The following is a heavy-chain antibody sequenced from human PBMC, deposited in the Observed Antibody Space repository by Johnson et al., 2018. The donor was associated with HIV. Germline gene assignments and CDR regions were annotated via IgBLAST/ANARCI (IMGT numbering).Heavy chain of an antibody. J-gene: IGHJ3*02. V-gene: IGHV3-30*02. Sequence: QVQLVESGGGVVQPGGSLRLSCTASGFTFSTYGMHWVRQAPGKGLEWVAFIRFDGDNKYYADSVKGRFTISRDNSKNTLYLQMNSLRAEDTALYYCASASYSSGSSSGAFDIWGRGTMVTVSS. CDR1: GFTFSTYG. D-gene: IGHD3-10*01. CDR2: IRFDGDNK. CDR3: ASASYSSGSSSGAFDI.